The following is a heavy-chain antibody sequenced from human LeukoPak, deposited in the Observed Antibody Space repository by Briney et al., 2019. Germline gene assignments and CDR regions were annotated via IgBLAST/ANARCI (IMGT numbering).Heavy chain of an antibody. V-gene: IGHV3-30*18. Sequence: PGGSLRLSCAASGFTFSSYGMHWVRQAPGKGLEWVAVISYDGSNKYYADSVKGRFTISRDNSKNTLYLQMNSLRAVDTAVYYCAKRWDLDYWGQGTLVTVSS. CDR1: GFTFSSYG. CDR2: ISYDGSNK. D-gene: IGHD1-26*01. J-gene: IGHJ4*02. CDR3: AKRWDLDY.